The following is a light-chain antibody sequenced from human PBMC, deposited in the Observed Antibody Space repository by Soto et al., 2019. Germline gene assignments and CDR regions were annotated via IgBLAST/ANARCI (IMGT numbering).Light chain of an antibody. CDR2: KAS. CDR1: QSFKTW. J-gene: IGKJ2*01. CDR3: QQYNCYVYT. Sequence: IQMTQSPSTLSASVGDRVNITCRASQSFKTWLAWYQRKPGKPPKLIIYKASTLETGVPSRFSTSGFGTEFTLTIGSLQPDDFASYYCQQYNCYVYTFGGGTKLEI. V-gene: IGKV1-5*03.